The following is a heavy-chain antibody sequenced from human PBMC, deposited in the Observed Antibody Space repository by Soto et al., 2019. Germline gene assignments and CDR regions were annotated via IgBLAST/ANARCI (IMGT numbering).Heavy chain of an antibody. Sequence: QIQLVQSGAEVKKPGASVKVSCRASGYTFVSYGISWVRQAPGQGLEWMGWISGYSGNTKYAQKFQGRVTMTTDTSTDTAYMELRSLRSDDTAVYYCARGTSVDYWGQGTLVTVSS. J-gene: IGHJ4*02. V-gene: IGHV1-18*04. CDR3: ARGTSVDY. CDR2: ISGYSGNT. CDR1: GYTFVSYG.